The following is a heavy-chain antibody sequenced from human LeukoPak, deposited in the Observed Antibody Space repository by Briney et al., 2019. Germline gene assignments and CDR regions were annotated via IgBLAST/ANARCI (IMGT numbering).Heavy chain of an antibody. V-gene: IGHV4-4*07. Sequence: SETLSLTCNVSGGSISSYYWSWIRQPAGKGLECIGRISSSGSTNYNPSPKSRVTMSVDTSKNQFFLKLSSVTAADTAVYYCARGSTNYYDSSGYYPAWGQGTLVTVSS. CDR1: GGSISSYY. J-gene: IGHJ4*02. D-gene: IGHD3-22*01. CDR3: ARGSTNYYDSSGYYPA. CDR2: ISSSGST.